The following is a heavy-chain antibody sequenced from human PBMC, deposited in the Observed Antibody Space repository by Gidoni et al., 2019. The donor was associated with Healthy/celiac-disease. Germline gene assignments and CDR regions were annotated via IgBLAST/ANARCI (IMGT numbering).Heavy chain of an antibody. V-gene: IGHV1-2*02. CDR3: ARDPLLWFGVYYYYYMDV. Sequence: QVQLVQSGAEVKKPGASVKVSCKASGYTFTGYYMHWVRQAPGQGLEWMGWINPNSGGTNYAQKFQGRVTMTRDTSISTAYMELSRLRSDDTAVYYCARDPLLWFGVYYYYYMDVWGKGTTVTVSS. D-gene: IGHD3-10*01. CDR1: GYTFTGYY. J-gene: IGHJ6*03. CDR2: INPNSGGT.